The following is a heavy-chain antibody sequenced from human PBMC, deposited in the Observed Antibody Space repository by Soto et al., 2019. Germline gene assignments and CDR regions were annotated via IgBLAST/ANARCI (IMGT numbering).Heavy chain of an antibody. CDR1: GGSFSGYY. V-gene: IGHV4-34*01. CDR3: AKGMAIAAAGSEYYYYGMDV. J-gene: IGHJ6*02. CDR2: INHSGST. Sequence: PSETLSLTCAVYGGSFSGYYWSWIRQPPGKGLEWIGEINHSGSTNYNPSLKSRVTISVDTSKNQFSLKLSSVTAADTAVYYCAKGMAIAAAGSEYYYYGMDVWGQGTTVTVSS. D-gene: IGHD6-13*01.